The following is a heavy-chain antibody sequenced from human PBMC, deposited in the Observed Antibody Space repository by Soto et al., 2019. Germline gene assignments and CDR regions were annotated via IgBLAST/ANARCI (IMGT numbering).Heavy chain of an antibody. V-gene: IGHV3-7*05. CDR2: IKQDGSEK. CDR3: AREGGVQGVLYLNYYYYGMDV. J-gene: IGHJ6*02. Sequence: EVQLVESGGGLVQPGGSLRLSCAASGFTFSSYWMSWVRQAPGKGLEWVANIKQDGSEKYYVDSVKGRFTISRDNAKNSLYLQMNSLRAEDTAVYYCAREGGVQGVLYLNYYYYGMDVWGQGATVTVSS. CDR1: GFTFSSYW. D-gene: IGHD2-2*02.